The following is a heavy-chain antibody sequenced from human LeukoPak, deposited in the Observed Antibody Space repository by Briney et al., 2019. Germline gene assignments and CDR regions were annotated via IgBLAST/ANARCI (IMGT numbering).Heavy chain of an antibody. J-gene: IGHJ4*02. Sequence: GASVKVSSKSSGYSFIGYYIHWVRQAPGQGPEWMGWINPKGGGTNFAQKFRGRVTMTSDPAINTAYMELSRLTSDDTGVYYCARELFSADSGFSFWGQGTQVTVSS. V-gene: IGHV1-2*02. CDR3: ARELFSADSGFSF. D-gene: IGHD3-10*02. CDR1: GYSFIGYY. CDR2: INPKGGGT.